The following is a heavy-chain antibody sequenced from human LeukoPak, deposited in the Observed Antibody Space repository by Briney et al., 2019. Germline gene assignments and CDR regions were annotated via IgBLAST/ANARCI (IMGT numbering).Heavy chain of an antibody. CDR3: AREDVVLVDAVRYDYYGMDV. CDR2: LNPSGGST. V-gene: IGHV1-46*01. D-gene: IGHD2-8*01. CDR1: GYNFMSYY. J-gene: IGHJ6*02. Sequence: ASVKVSCKASGYNFMSYYMHWVRQAPGQGLEWMGILNPSGGSTSYAQKFEDRVTMTRDTSTSTVYMELSSLKSEDTAVYYCAREDVVLVDAVRYDYYGMDVWGQGTTVTVSS.